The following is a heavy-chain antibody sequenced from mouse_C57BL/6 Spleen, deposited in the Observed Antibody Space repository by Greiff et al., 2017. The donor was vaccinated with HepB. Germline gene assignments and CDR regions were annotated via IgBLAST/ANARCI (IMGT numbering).Heavy chain of an antibody. D-gene: IGHD1-1*01. J-gene: IGHJ3*01. Sequence: QVQLQQPGAELVRPGTSVKLSCKASGYTFTSYWMHWVKQRPGQGLEWIGVIDPSDSYTNYNQKFKGKATLTVDTSSSTAYMQLSSLTSEDSAVYYCARKYGSSYEGFAYWGQGTLVTVSA. CDR2: IDPSDSYT. CDR3: ARKYGSSYEGFAY. V-gene: IGHV1-59*01. CDR1: GYTFTSYW.